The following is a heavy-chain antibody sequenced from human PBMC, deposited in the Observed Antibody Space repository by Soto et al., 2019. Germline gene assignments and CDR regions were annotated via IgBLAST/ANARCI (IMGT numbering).Heavy chain of an antibody. CDR1: GGSISSGGYY. J-gene: IGHJ6*03. Sequence: QVQLQASGPGLVKPSQTLSLTCTVSGGSISSGGYYWSCIRQHPGKGLEWLGYIYYSGSTYYNPSLKRRVTRSVDTSKNQFSLKLSSVTAADTAVYYCARGENYYYYYMDVWGKGTTVTVSS. CDR3: ARGENYYYYYMDV. CDR2: IYYSGST. V-gene: IGHV4-31*03.